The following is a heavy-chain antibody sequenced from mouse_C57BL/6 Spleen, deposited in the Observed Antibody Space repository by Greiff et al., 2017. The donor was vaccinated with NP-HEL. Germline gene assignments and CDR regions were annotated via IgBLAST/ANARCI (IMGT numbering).Heavy chain of an antibody. CDR2: IRNKANGYTT. V-gene: IGHV7-3*01. Sequence: EVKLVESGGGLVQPGGSLSLSCAASGFTFTDYYMSWVRQPPGKALEWLGFIRNKANGYTTEYSASVKGRFTISRDNSQSILYLQMNALRAEDSATYYCARSKDYSTYFDYWGQGTTLTVSS. J-gene: IGHJ2*01. D-gene: IGHD2-5*01. CDR3: ARSKDYSTYFDY. CDR1: GFTFTDYY.